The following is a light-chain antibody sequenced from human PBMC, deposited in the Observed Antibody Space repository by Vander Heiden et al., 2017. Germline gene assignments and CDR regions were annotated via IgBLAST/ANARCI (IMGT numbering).Light chain of an antibody. CDR1: SSDVGSYNL. Sequence: SALPQPASVSGSPGQSITISCTGTSSDVGSYNLVSWYQQHPGKAPKLMIYEVTKRPSGVSNRFSGSKSDNTASLTISGLQAEDEADYYCCSYAGTSTVYVFGTGTQVTVL. J-gene: IGLJ1*01. CDR2: EVT. CDR3: CSYAGTSTVYV. V-gene: IGLV2-23*02.